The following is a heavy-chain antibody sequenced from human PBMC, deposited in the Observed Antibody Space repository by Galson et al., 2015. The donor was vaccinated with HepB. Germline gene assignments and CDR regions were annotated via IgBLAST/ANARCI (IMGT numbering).Heavy chain of an antibody. D-gene: IGHD6-6*01. J-gene: IGHJ4*02. CDR1: GGSISSSSYY. CDR2: IYYSGST. V-gene: IGHV4-39*01. CDR3: ASHLEYSSSSYFDY. Sequence: SETLSLTCTVSGGSISSSSYYWGWIRQPPGKGLEWIGSIYYSGSTYYNPSLKSRVTISVDTSKNQFSLKLSSVTAADTAVYYCASHLEYSSSSYFDYWGQGTLVTVSS.